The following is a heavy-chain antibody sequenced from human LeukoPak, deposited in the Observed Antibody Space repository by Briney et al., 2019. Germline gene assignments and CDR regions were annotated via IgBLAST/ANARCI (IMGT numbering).Heavy chain of an antibody. J-gene: IGHJ4*02. CDR3: AKSDCTSTSCYTIDY. CDR2: INDSGGGT. V-gene: IGHV3-23*01. CDR1: GFTFSNFA. Sequence: GGSLRLSCTASGFTFSNFAMTWVRQAPGKGLEWVSVINDSGGGTSYADFGEGRFTIYRDNSKNTLYLQMNSLRAEDTAVYYCAKSDCTSTSCYTIDYWGQGTLVTVSS. D-gene: IGHD2-2*02.